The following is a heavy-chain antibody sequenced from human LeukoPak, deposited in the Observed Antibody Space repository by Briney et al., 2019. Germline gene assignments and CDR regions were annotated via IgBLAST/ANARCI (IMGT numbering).Heavy chain of an antibody. V-gene: IGHV3-7*02. CDR3: ARVRFSGDREDY. D-gene: IGHD3-10*01. CDR2: IKQDGSEK. CDR1: GFTFSTYW. Sequence: PGGSLRLSCASSGFTFSTYWMSWVRQAPGKGLEWVATIKQDGSEKYYADSVKGRFTISRDNAKNSLYLQMNSLRDEDTAVYYCARVRFSGDREDYWGQGTLVTVSS. J-gene: IGHJ4*02.